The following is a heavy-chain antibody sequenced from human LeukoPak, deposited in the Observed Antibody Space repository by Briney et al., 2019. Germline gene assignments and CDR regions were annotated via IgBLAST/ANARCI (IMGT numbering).Heavy chain of an antibody. J-gene: IGHJ4*02. D-gene: IGHD3-3*01. V-gene: IGHV4-61*01. CDR1: GGSVSSGSYY. CDR3: ARQEKHYDFWSGYHYSFDY. CDR2: IYYSGST. Sequence: PSETLSLTCTVSGGSVSSGSYYWSWIRQPPGKGLEWIGYIYYSGSTNYNPSLKSRVTISVDTSKNQFSLKLSSVTAADTAVYYCARQEKHYDFWSGYHYSFDYWGQGTLVTVSS.